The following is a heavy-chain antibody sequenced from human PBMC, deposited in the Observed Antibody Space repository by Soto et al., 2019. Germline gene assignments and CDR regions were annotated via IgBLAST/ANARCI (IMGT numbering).Heavy chain of an antibody. D-gene: IGHD2-15*01. CDR2: IYYSGST. CDR3: ARVVVAATGYYMDV. J-gene: IGHJ6*03. V-gene: IGHV4-59*08. Sequence: ASETLSLTCTVSGGSIRSHYWSRIRQPPGKGLEWIGYIYYSGSTSYNPSLKSRVTMSVDTSRNQFSLKLISETAADTAVYYCARVVVAATGYYMDVWGKGTTLTVSS. CDR1: GGSIRSHY.